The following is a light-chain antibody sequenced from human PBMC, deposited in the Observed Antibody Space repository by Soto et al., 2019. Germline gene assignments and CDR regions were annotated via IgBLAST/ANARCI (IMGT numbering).Light chain of an antibody. CDR1: QSVSDK. J-gene: IGKJ1*01. CDR2: HAS. V-gene: IGKV3-15*01. CDR3: QQYNNWPPWT. Sequence: EIVMTQSPGTVSVSPGERATLSCRASQSVSDKLAWYQQKPGQAPRLLIYHASARATGIPARFSGSGSGTEFTLTISGLQSEDFAVYYCQQYNNWPPWTFGQGTKVDIK.